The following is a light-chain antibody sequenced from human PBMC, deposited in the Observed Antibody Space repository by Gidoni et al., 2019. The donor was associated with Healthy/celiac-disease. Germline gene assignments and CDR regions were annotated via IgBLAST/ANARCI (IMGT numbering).Light chain of an antibody. J-gene: IGKJ4*01. CDR1: QSVSSY. Sequence: ILLTQSPATLSLSPGERATLPCRLSQSVSSYFAWYQQKPGQAPRLLIYDASNRAPGIPARFSGSGSGSDFTLTISSLEPEDFAVYYCRQRSNWAFGGGTRVEIK. CDR2: DAS. V-gene: IGKV3-11*01. CDR3: RQRSNWA.